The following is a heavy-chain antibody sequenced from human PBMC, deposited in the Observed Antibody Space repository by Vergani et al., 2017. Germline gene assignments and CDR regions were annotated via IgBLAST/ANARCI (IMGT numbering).Heavy chain of an antibody. CDR1: GFTFSSYS. Sequence: EVQLVESGGGLVKPGGSLRLSCAASGFTFSSYSMNWVRQAPGKGLEWVANIKQDGSEKYYADSVKGRFTISRDNAKNSLYLQMNSLRAEDTAVYYCARASAETRFWSGYYRSGYYYMDVWGKGTTVTVSS. J-gene: IGHJ6*03. V-gene: IGHV3-7*03. CDR3: ARASAETRFWSGYYRSGYYYMDV. D-gene: IGHD3-3*01. CDR2: IKQDGSEK.